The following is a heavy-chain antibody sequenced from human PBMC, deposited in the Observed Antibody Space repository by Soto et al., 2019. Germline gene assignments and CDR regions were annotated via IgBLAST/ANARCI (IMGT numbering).Heavy chain of an antibody. Sequence: EEQLVESGGGLVKPGGSLRLSCAASGFTFSNAWMSWVRQAPGKGLEWVGRIKSNTGGGTTDYAAPVKGRFTISRDDSKNTLYLQMNSLKTEDTSLYYFKTYRYHYDSSGYDYWGQGTLVTVSS. CDR3: KTYRYHYDSSGYDY. CDR1: GFTFSNAW. J-gene: IGHJ4*02. D-gene: IGHD3-22*01. CDR2: IKSNTGGGTT. V-gene: IGHV3-15*01.